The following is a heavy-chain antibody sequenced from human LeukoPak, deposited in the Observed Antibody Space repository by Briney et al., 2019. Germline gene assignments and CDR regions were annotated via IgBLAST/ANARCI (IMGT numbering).Heavy chain of an antibody. V-gene: IGHV4-61*09. CDR2: FYITGRT. CDR3: ARVHVNSGYYFGDAFDI. J-gene: IGHJ3*02. D-gene: IGHD3-22*01. Sequence: SETLSLTCTVSGDSISSGTYSWSWVRQPAGKGLEWIGHFYITGRTNYNPSLKGRVTISVDTSKNQFSLKLSSVTAADTAIYYCARVHVNSGYYFGDAFDIWGQGTMVTVSS. CDR1: GDSISSGTYS.